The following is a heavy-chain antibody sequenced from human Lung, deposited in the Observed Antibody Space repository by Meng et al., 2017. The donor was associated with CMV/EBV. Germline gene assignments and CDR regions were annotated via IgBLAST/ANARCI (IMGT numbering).Heavy chain of an antibody. J-gene: IGHJ4*02. D-gene: IGHD1-26*01. CDR2: IRYDESDK. CDR3: AKWGSGSYFDS. CDR1: GFTFSSSA. Sequence: GGSLRLXCAASGFTFSSSAMHWVRQAPGKGLEWVAFIRYDESDKYYADSVKGRFTISRDNSKNTLYLQMNSLRAEDTAVYYCAKWGSGSYFDSWGQGTLVTVSS. V-gene: IGHV3-30*02.